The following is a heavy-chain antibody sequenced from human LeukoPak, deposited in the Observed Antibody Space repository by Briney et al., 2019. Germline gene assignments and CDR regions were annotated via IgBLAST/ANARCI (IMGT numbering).Heavy chain of an antibody. Sequence: GGSLRLSCAASGFTFSSYAMHWVRQAPGKGLEWVAVISYDGSNKYYADSVKGRFTISRDNSKNTLYLQMNNLRAEDTAIYYCAKDPNGDFIGTFDVWGQGTMVPVSS. J-gene: IGHJ3*01. CDR3: AKDPNGDFIGTFDV. D-gene: IGHD4-17*01. V-gene: IGHV3-30-3*01. CDR1: GFTFSSYA. CDR2: ISYDGSNK.